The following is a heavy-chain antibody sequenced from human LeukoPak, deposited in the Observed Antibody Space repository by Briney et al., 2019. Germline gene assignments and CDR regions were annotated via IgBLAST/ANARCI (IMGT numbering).Heavy chain of an antibody. J-gene: IGHJ4*02. V-gene: IGHV3-21*01. CDR2: ISSSSSYI. D-gene: IGHD6-19*01. CDR1: GFTFSSYS. CDR3: ARMEDGWYSAYCIDY. Sequence: GGSLRLSCAASGFTFSSYSMNWVRQAPGKGLEWVSSISSSSSYIYYADSVKGRFTISRDNSKNTLYLQMNSLRAEDTAVYYCARMEDGWYSAYCIDYWGQGTLVTVSS.